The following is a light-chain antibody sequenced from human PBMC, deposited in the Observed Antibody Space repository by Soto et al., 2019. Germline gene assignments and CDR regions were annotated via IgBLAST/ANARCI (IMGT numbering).Light chain of an antibody. CDR3: HHCNDYPLP. CDR2: GAS. J-gene: IGKJ4*01. Sequence: AIQLTQSPSSLSASVGDRVTITCRASQGVRSPLAWYQQKPGKAPKFIIFGASSLGTGVPSRFSASGSGTEFTLTISSLQPEDFATYCCHHCNDYPLPVGGGTKVEIK. V-gene: IGKV1D-13*01. CDR1: QGVRSP.